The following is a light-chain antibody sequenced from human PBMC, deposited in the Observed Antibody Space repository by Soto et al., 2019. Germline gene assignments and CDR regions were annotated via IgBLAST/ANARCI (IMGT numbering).Light chain of an antibody. CDR2: EVS. CDR1: SSDISGYNY. Sequence: QSALTQPASVSGSPGQSITISCTGTSSDISGYNYVSWYQQHPGKAPKLMIYEVSNRPSGVSNRFSGSKSGNTASLTISGLQAEDEADYYCSSYTSSTPYVVFGGGTKLTVL. J-gene: IGLJ2*01. CDR3: SSYTSSTPYVV. V-gene: IGLV2-14*01.